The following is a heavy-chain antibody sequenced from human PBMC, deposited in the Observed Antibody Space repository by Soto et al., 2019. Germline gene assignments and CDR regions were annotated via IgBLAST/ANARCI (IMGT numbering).Heavy chain of an antibody. CDR1: GFTLSSYA. V-gene: IGHV3-30-3*01. D-gene: IGHD6-13*01. Sequence: GGSLRLSCAASGFTLSSYAMHWVRQAPGKGLEWVAVISYDGSNKYYADSVKGRFTISRDNSKNTLYLQMNSLRAEDTAVYYCAKGHSSSWYFDYWGQGTLVTVSS. CDR3: AKGHSSSWYFDY. CDR2: ISYDGSNK. J-gene: IGHJ4*02.